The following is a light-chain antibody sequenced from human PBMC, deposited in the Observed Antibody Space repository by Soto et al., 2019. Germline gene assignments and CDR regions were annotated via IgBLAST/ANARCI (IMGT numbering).Light chain of an antibody. CDR2: EVS. CDR1: SSDVGGYNY. J-gene: IGLJ1*01. Sequence: QSALTQPPSASGSPGQSVTISCTGTSSDVGGYNYVSWYQQHPGKAPKLMIYEVSKRPSGVPDCFSGSKSGNTASLTVSGLQAEDEADYYCSSYAGSNNFKVFGTGTKLTVL. CDR3: SSYAGSNNFKV. V-gene: IGLV2-8*01.